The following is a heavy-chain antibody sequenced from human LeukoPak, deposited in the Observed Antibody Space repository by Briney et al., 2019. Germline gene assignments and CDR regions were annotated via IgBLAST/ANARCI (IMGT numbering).Heavy chain of an antibody. D-gene: IGHD2-15*01. CDR2: IYYSGST. Sequence: PSETLSLTCTVSGGSISSYYWSWIRQPPGKGLEWTGYIYYSGSTNYNPSLKSRVTISVDTSKNQFSLKLSSVTAADTAVYYCARGSLHYYYMDVWGKGTTVTVSS. CDR1: GGSISSYY. J-gene: IGHJ6*03. CDR3: ARGSLHYYYMDV. V-gene: IGHV4-59*01.